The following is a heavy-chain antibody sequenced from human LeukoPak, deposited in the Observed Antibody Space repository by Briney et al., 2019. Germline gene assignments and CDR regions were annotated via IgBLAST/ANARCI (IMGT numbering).Heavy chain of an antibody. CDR1: GFSFDDYA. V-gene: IGHV3-23*01. CDR3: ATERLPDYGIGAIDY. CDR2: ISWNSGST. D-gene: IGHD4-17*01. J-gene: IGHJ4*02. Sequence: PGGSLRLSCAASGFSFDDYAMHWVRQAPGKGLEWVSGISWNSGSTYYADSVKGRFTISRDNSKNTLYLQMNSLRAEATAVYYCATERLPDYGIGAIDYWGQGTLVTVSS.